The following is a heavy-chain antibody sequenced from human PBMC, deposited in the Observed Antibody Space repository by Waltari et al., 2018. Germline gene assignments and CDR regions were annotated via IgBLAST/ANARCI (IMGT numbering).Heavy chain of an antibody. J-gene: IGHJ4*02. CDR3: TPQDCSGVGCSTPY. V-gene: IGHV3-73*02. CDR1: GFTFSGSA. D-gene: IGHD2-8*02. CDR2: IRTKPTTYGP. Sequence: DVHVVESGGDLVQPGGSLKLSCAASGFTFSGSAIHWVRQASGKGLEWVGRIRTKPTTYGPAYAASVKVRFTMFKDDSNNTTYLQPNGLKIDDTAVYYCTPQDCSGVGCSTPYLGQGTLVTVSS.